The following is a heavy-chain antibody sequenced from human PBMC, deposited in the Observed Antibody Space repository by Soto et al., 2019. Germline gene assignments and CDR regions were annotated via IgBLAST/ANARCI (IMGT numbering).Heavy chain of an antibody. D-gene: IGHD5-12*01. Sequence: EVQLVESGGGLVQPGESLRLSCAASGFTFSTYWMHWVRQAPGKGLVWVSRINSDGSSTTYADSVKGRFTISRDNAKNTLYLQMNSLRAEDTAVYYCARGNGGYAGDWGQGTLVTVSS. CDR2: INSDGSST. CDR3: ARGNGGYAGD. J-gene: IGHJ4*02. CDR1: GFTFSTYW. V-gene: IGHV3-74*01.